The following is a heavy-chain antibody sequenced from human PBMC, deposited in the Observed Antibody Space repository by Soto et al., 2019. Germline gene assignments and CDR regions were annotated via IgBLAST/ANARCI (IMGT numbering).Heavy chain of an antibody. V-gene: IGHV3-7*01. CDR3: ARSTYCSSTSCYSLPEAAYYYGMDV. J-gene: IGHJ6*02. D-gene: IGHD2-2*01. CDR1: GFTFSVYW. CDR2: IGPDGTET. Sequence: PGGSLRLSCVGSGFTFSVYWMSWARQAPGKGLEWVATIGPDGTETLYDNTVKGRFTISRDNARNSLYLQMNSLRDEDTAVYYCARSTYCSSTSCYSLPEAAYYYGMDVWCQGTTVTVSS.